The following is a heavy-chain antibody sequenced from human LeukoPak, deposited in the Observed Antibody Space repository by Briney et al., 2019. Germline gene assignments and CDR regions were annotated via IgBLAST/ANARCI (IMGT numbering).Heavy chain of an antibody. V-gene: IGHV1-18*01. J-gene: IGHJ4*02. D-gene: IGHD1-7*01. CDR2: ISTYNANT. CDR3: ARVPQTPFYNWNYLDYFDY. Sequence: GASVKVSCKASGYTFSTCGISWVRQAPGQGLEWMGWISTYNANTNYAQRLQGRVTMTTDTSTSTAYMELRSLRSDDTAVYYCARVPQTPFYNWNYLDYFDYWGQGTLVTVSS. CDR1: GYTFSTCG.